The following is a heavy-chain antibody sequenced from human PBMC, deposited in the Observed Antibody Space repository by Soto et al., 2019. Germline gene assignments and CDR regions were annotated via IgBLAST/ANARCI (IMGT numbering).Heavy chain of an antibody. Sequence: QVQLQESVPGLVKPSETLSLTCTVSGGSISSYYWSWIRQPPGKGLEWIGYIYYSGSTNYNPSLKCRGTLSVSTSNNQFSLKVTCVTAADTAVYYCARRYGRAFDYWGQGTLVTVSS. D-gene: IGHD1-1*01. CDR1: GGSISSYY. CDR3: ARRYGRAFDY. J-gene: IGHJ4*02. V-gene: IGHV4-59*12. CDR2: IYYSGST.